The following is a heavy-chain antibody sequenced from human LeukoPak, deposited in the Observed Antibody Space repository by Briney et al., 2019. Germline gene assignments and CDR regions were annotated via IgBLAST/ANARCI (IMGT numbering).Heavy chain of an antibody. D-gene: IGHD6-13*01. J-gene: IGHJ4*02. V-gene: IGHV4-59*01. Sequence: SETLSLTCTVSGGSISSYYWSWIRQPPGEGLEWIGYIYYSGSTNYNPSLKSRVTISVDTSKNQFSLKLSSVTAADTAVYYCARAGYSSSWHLFDYWGQGTLVTVSS. CDR1: GGSISSYY. CDR2: IYYSGST. CDR3: ARAGYSSSWHLFDY.